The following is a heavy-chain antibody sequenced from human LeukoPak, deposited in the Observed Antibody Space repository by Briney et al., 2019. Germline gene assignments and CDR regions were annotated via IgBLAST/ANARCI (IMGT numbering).Heavy chain of an antibody. Sequence: PGGSLRLSCAASGFTFSDYYMCWIRQAPGKGLEWVSYISSSGSTIYYADSVKGRFTISRDNAKNSLYLQMNSLRAEDTAVYYCARDKYSYGSVDYYYMDVWGKGTTVTVSS. J-gene: IGHJ6*03. D-gene: IGHD5-18*01. CDR3: ARDKYSYGSVDYYYMDV. CDR2: ISSSGSTI. V-gene: IGHV3-11*01. CDR1: GFTFSDYY.